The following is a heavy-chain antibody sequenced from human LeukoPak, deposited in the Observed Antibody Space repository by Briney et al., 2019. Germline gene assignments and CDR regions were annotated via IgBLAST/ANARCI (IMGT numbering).Heavy chain of an antibody. CDR1: GGSISSSSYY. V-gene: IGHV4-39*01. Sequence: SETLSLTCTVSGGSISSSSYYWGWIRQPPGKGLEWIGSIYYSGSTYYNPSLKSRVTISVDTSKNQFSLKLSSVTAADTAVYYCARTLWFGELLYSPPDYWGQGTLVTVSS. D-gene: IGHD3-10*01. CDR3: ARTLWFGELLYSPPDY. CDR2: IYYSGST. J-gene: IGHJ4*02.